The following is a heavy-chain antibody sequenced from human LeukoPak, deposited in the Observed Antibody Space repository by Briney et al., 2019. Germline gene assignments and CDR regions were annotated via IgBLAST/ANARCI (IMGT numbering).Heavy chain of an antibody. J-gene: IGHJ4*02. Sequence: GGSLTLSCAASGFTFSSYSKNWVRQAPGKGLEWVSSISSSSSYIYYADSVKGRFTISRDNAKNSLYLQMNSLRAEDTAVYYCARVSLERGYEFDYWGQGTLVTVSS. CDR2: ISSSSSYI. CDR3: ARVSLERGYEFDY. D-gene: IGHD5-12*01. V-gene: IGHV3-21*01. CDR1: GFTFSSYS.